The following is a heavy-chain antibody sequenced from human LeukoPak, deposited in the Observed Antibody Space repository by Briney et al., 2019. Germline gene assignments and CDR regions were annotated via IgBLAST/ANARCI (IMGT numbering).Heavy chain of an antibody. Sequence: ASVKVSCKASGYTFTSYGISWVRQAPGQGLEWMGWISAYNGNTNYAQKFQGRVTMTRDTSTSTVYMELSSLRSEDTAVYYCARGPYYYDSSGYLYYFDYWGQGTLVTVSS. V-gene: IGHV1-18*01. J-gene: IGHJ4*02. CDR1: GYTFTSYG. CDR3: ARGPYYYDSSGYLYYFDY. CDR2: ISAYNGNT. D-gene: IGHD3-22*01.